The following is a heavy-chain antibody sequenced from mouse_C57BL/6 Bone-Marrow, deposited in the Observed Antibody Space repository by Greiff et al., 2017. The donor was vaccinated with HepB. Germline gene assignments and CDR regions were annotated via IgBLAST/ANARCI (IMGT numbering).Heavy chain of an antibody. CDR1: GYTFTDYE. V-gene: IGHV1-15*01. Sequence: LQESGAELVRPGASVTLSCKASGYTFTDYEMHWVKQTPVHGLEWIRAIDPETGGTAYNQKFKGKAILTADKSSSTAYMELRSLTSEDSAVYYCTRSDDGYYRYWFAYWGQGTLVTVSA. CDR3: TRSDDGYYRYWFAY. D-gene: IGHD2-3*01. CDR2: IDPETGGT. J-gene: IGHJ3*01.